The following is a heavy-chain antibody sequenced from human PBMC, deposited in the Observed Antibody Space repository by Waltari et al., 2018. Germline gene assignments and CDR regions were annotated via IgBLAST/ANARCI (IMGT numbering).Heavy chain of an antibody. Sequence: QVHLVESGGGVVQPGRSLRLSCAASGFTFSRHCMQGVRQAPGKGLEWVAVIWYDGSNKYYADAVKGRFTISRDNSKNTVYLQMNSLRAEDTAVYYCASRSNSAGGYWGQGTLVTVSS. CDR2: IWYDGSNK. J-gene: IGHJ4*02. CDR3: ASRSNSAGGY. V-gene: IGHV3-33*01. CDR1: GFTFSRHC. D-gene: IGHD1-26*01.